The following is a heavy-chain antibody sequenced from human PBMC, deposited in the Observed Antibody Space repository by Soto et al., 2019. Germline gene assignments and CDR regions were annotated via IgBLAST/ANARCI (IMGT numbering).Heavy chain of an antibody. CDR3: GRGRSGQIVVFY. J-gene: IGHJ4*02. V-gene: IGHV1-2*02. CDR2: IGPDSGAT. CDR1: GYTFTGHY. D-gene: IGHD5-12*01. Sequence: ASVKVSCKASGYTFTGHYIHWVRQAPEQGPEWMGEIGPDSGATRYAQKFQGRVTMTRDMSITTVYMELNNLSPDDTAVYYCGRGRSGQIVVFYWGQGTPVTVSS.